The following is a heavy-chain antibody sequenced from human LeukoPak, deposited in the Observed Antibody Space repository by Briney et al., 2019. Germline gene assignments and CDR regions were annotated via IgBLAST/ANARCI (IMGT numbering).Heavy chain of an antibody. CDR3: ARRINYYDSSGYYYVRYFDS. J-gene: IGHJ4*02. D-gene: IGHD3-22*01. V-gene: IGHV3-74*01. CDR2: ITNDGSST. CDR1: GLTFSSHW. Sequence: GGSLRLSCAASGLTFSSHWMHWVRQAPGKGLVWVSRITNDGSSTTYADSVKGRFTISRDNAKNTLYLQMNSLGAEDTAVYYCARRINYYDSSGYYYVRYFDSWGQGTLVAVSS.